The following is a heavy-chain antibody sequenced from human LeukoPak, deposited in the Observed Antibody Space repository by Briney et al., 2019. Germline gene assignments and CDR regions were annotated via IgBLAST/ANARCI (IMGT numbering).Heavy chain of an antibody. Sequence: GESLKISCMGSGYSFTNYWIGWVRQMPGKGLEWMGIIYPGDSDTRYSPSFQGQVTISADKSISTAYLQWSSLKASDTAMYYCARTRRSPLRYFDWLLGYDAFDIWGQGTMVTVSS. CDR2: IYPGDSDT. D-gene: IGHD3-9*01. J-gene: IGHJ3*02. V-gene: IGHV5-51*01. CDR3: ARTRRSPLRYFDWLLGYDAFDI. CDR1: GYSFTNYW.